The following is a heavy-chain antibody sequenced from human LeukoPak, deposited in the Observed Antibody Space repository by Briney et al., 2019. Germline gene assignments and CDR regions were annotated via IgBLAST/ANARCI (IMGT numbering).Heavy chain of an antibody. CDR1: GGSFSGYY. CDR2: INHSGST. V-gene: IGHV4-34*01. CDR3: ARAADYYDSSGYYGLIDY. D-gene: IGHD3-22*01. J-gene: IGHJ4*02. Sequence: SETLSLTCAVYGGSFSGYYWSWIRQPPGKGLEWIGEINHSGSTNYNPSLKSRVTISVDTSKNQFSLKLSSVTAADTAVYYCARAADYYDSSGYYGLIDYWGQGTLVTVSS.